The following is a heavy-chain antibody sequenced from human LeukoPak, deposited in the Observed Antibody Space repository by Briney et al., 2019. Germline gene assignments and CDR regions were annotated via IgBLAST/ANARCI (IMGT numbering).Heavy chain of an antibody. J-gene: IGHJ4*02. D-gene: IGHD3-22*01. CDR1: GGSISSSSYY. V-gene: IGHV4-61*02. Sequence: SETLSLTCTVSGGSISSSSYYWSWIRQPAGKGLEWIGRIYLSGSTNYNPSLKSRVTISVDTSKNQFSLKLSSVTAADTAVYYCARASGYYDSSGYDYWGQGTLVTVSS. CDR3: ARASGYYDSSGYDY. CDR2: IYLSGST.